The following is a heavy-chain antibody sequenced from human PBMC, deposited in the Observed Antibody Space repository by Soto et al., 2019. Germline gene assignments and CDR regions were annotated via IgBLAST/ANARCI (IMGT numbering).Heavy chain of an antibody. V-gene: IGHV3-66*01. D-gene: IGHD5-12*01. CDR3: ARVGGYSGYLHNWFDP. J-gene: IGHJ5*02. CDR1: GFTISSNY. Sequence: GGSLRLSCAASGFTISSNYMSWVRQAPGKGLEWVSVIYSGGSTSYRDSAKGRLTNSRDNSMNTLYLQMNSLGAEDTAVYYCARVGGYSGYLHNWFDPWGQGTLVTVSS. CDR2: IYSGGST.